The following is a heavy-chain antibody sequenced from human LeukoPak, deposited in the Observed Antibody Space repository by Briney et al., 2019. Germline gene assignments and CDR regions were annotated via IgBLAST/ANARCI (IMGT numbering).Heavy chain of an antibody. CDR2: IYYSGST. D-gene: IGHD2-15*01. Sequence: PSETLSLTCTVSGGSISSSSYYWGWIRQPPGKGLEWVGSIYYSGSTYYNPSLKSRVTISVDTSKNQFSLKLSSVTAADTAVYYCARDKGYCSGGSCYPTFDYWGQGTLVTVSS. CDR1: GGSISSSSYY. V-gene: IGHV4-39*07. J-gene: IGHJ4*02. CDR3: ARDKGYCSGGSCYPTFDY.